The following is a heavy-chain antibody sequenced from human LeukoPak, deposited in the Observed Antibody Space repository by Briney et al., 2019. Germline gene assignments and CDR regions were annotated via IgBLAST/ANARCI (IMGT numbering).Heavy chain of an antibody. CDR3: ATAAIAVAGTAIDY. V-gene: IGHV1-24*01. Sequence: ASVKVSCKVSGYTLTELSMRWVRQAPGKGLEWMGGFDPEDGETIYAQKFQGRVTMTEDTSTDTAYMELSSLRSEDTAVYYCATAAIAVAGTAIDYWGQGTLVTVSS. J-gene: IGHJ4*02. CDR1: GYTLTELS. CDR2: FDPEDGET. D-gene: IGHD6-19*01.